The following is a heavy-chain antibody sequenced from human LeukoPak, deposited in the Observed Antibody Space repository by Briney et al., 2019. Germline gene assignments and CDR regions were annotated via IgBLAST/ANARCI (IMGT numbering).Heavy chain of an antibody. D-gene: IGHD4-23*01. CDR1: GCSIMVAAYS. Sequence: PSETLSLTCTVSGCSIMVAAYSWSWIRQPPGKGLEWIGYIYYSGRTYYNPSLKSRVTISLDRSKNQFSLKVSSVTAADTAVYFCARGYGDNSGAFDIWGQGTLVTVSS. J-gene: IGHJ3*02. CDR3: ARGYGDNSGAFDI. V-gene: IGHV4-30-2*01. CDR2: IYYSGRT.